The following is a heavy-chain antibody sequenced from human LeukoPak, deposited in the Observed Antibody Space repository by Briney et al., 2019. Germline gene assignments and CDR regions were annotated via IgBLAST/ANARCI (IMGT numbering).Heavy chain of an antibody. D-gene: IGHD2-15*01. J-gene: IGHJ4*02. CDR2: ISGSGGST. Sequence: PGRSLRLSCAASGFTFDDYAMHWVRQAPGKGLEWVSAISGSGGSTYYADSVKGRFTISRDNSKNTLYLQMNSLRAEDTAVYYCAKDPSLGYCSGGSCEGFDYWGQGTLVTVSS. CDR1: GFTFDDYA. V-gene: IGHV3-23*01. CDR3: AKDPSLGYCSGGSCEGFDY.